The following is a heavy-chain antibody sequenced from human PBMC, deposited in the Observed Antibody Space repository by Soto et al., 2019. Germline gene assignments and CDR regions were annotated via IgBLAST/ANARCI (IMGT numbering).Heavy chain of an antibody. CDR2: ISGSGGST. CDR1: GFTFSSYA. J-gene: IGHJ1*01. V-gene: IGHV3-23*01. Sequence: GESLKISCAASGFTFSSYAMSWVRQAPGKGLEWVSAISGSGGSTYYADSVKGRFTISRDNSKNTLYLQMNSLRAEDTAVYYCAKDPLPLTSSQYFQHWGQGTLVTVSS. CDR3: AKDPLPLTSSQYFQH.